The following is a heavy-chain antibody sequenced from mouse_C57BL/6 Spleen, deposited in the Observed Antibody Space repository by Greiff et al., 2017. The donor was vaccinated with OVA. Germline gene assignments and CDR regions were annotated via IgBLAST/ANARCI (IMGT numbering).Heavy chain of an antibody. CDR2: ISYDGSN. CDR3: ARVKSHFDY. V-gene: IGHV3-6*01. CDR1: GYSITSGYY. J-gene: IGHJ2*01. Sequence: ESGPGLVKPSQSLSLTCSVTGYSITSGYYWNWIRQFPGNKLEWMGYISYDGSNNYNPSLKNRISITRDTSKNQFFLKLNSVTTEDTATYYCARVKSHFDYWGQGTTLTGSS.